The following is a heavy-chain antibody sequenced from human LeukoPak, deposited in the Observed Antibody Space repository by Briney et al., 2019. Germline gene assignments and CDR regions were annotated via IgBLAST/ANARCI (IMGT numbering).Heavy chain of an antibody. CDR1: GGSISSGGYY. Sequence: SETLSLTCTVSGGSISSGGYYWSWIRQHPGKGLEWIGYIYYSGSTYYNPSLKSRVTISVDTSKNQSSLKLSSVTAADTAVYYCARVGSFLEWLSNANWFDPWGQGTLVTVSS. CDR2: IYYSGST. CDR3: ARVGSFLEWLSNANWFDP. D-gene: IGHD3-3*01. V-gene: IGHV4-31*03. J-gene: IGHJ5*02.